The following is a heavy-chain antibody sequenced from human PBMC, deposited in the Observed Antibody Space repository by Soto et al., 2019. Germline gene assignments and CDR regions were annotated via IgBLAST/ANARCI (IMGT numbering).Heavy chain of an antibody. CDR1: GFTFSSSA. V-gene: IGHV3-23*01. CDR2: VSANGQGI. CDR3: AKDRHYPRDYFHY. J-gene: IGHJ4*02. Sequence: GGSLRLSCAASGFTFSSSAISWVRQSPGKGLEWVSAVSANGQGIYYADSVRGRFTISRDNSKNTVFLHMDSLSAEDTAVYYCAKDRHYPRDYFHYWGQGTLVTVSS. D-gene: IGHD3-10*01.